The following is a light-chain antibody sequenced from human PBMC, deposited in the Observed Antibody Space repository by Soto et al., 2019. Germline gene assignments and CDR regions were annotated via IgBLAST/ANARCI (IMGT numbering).Light chain of an antibody. CDR3: MQLTPFPRR. Sequence: DIVMTQTPLSSPVTLGQPASISCRTIQSLVHSDGNTFLSWLQQRPGQPPRLRIYQISNRFSGVPGRFSGSGAGKHFRLKITRVEAEDVGVYYCMQLTPFPRRFCQGTKVESK. CDR1: QSLVHSDGNTF. CDR2: QIS. V-gene: IGKV2-24*01. J-gene: IGKJ1*01.